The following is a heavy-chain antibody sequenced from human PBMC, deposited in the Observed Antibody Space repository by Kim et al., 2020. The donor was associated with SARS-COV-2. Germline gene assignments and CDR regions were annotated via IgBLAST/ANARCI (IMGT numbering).Heavy chain of an antibody. D-gene: IGHD2-21*02. CDR2: ISYDGSNK. Sequence: GGSLRLSCAASGFTFSSYAMHWVRQAPGKGLEWVAVISYDGSNKYYADSVKGRFTISRDNSKNTLYLQMNSLRAEDTAVYYCARDFGSEDGGNSGFDYWGQGTLVTVSS. CDR3: ARDFGSEDGGNSGFDY. CDR1: GFTFSSYA. J-gene: IGHJ4*02. V-gene: IGHV3-30*04.